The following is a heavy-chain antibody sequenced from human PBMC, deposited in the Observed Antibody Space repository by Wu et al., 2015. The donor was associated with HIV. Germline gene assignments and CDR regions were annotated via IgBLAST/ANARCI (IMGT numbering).Heavy chain of an antibody. CDR3: ARGRGQTWGAWFDP. V-gene: IGHV1-2*02. J-gene: IGHJ5*02. CDR2: INPNSGGT. D-gene: IGHD1-26*01. CDR1: GYSFMNYG. Sequence: QVQLVQSGAEVKKPGASVKISCKASGYSFMNYGISWVRQAPGQGLEWMGWINPNSGGTNYAQKFQGRVTMTRDTSISTAYMELSRLRSDDTAVYYXARGRGQTWGAWFDPVGPGNPGHRLF.